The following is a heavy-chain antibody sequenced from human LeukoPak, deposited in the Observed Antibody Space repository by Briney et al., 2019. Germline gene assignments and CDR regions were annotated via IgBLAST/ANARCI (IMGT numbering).Heavy chain of an antibody. V-gene: IGHV3-30*18. D-gene: IGHD3-16*01. CDR3: VKGRRGVSYVHYFDS. CDR2: ISSDETNQ. Sequence: GGSLRLSFSVSGLNFSRYAMHWVRQAPSQGLERVGVISSDETNQFYADSVKGQFTISRDNSNNTVFLNMNTLRPDDTAIYYCVKGRRGVSYVHYFDSWGRGALVTVSS. CDR1: GLNFSRYA. J-gene: IGHJ4*02.